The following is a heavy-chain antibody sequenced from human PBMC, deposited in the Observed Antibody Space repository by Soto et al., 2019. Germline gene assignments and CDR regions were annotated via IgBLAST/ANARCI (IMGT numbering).Heavy chain of an antibody. CDR2: IKSKTDGGTA. D-gene: IGHD3-9*01. Sequence: GSLRLSCVASGFNLSHPWMTWVRQAAGKGLEWVGRIKSKTDGGTADYAAPVKGRATISRDDSKNTVYLQMNSLKTEDTAVYYCTTGIYYDILTGYHNVAYWGQGALVTVSS. CDR3: TTGIYYDILTGYHNVAY. V-gene: IGHV3-15*01. J-gene: IGHJ4*02. CDR1: GFNLSHPW.